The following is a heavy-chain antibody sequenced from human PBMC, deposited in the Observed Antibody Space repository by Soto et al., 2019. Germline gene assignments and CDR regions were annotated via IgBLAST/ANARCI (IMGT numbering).Heavy chain of an antibody. CDR1: GFTFSSYA. J-gene: IGHJ1*01. D-gene: IGHD4-17*01. CDR3: AKNRRYKDGDYDFQH. CDR2: ISGSGGST. V-gene: IGHV3-23*01. Sequence: LSLTCAASGFTFSSYAMSWVRQAPGKGLEWVSAISGSGGSTYYADSVKGRFTISRDNSKNTLYLQMNSLRAEDTAVYYCAKNRRYKDGDYDFQHWGQGTLVTVSS.